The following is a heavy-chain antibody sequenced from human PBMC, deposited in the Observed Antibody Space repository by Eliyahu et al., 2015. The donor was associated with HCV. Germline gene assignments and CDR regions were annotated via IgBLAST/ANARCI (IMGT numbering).Heavy chain of an antibody. J-gene: IGHJ6*02. CDR1: GYSISSGYY. CDR3: ARDRNYDFWSGSETPIYYGMDV. D-gene: IGHD3-3*01. Sequence: QVQLQESGPGLVKPSETLSLTCAVSGYSISSGYYWGWIRQPPGKGLEWIGSIYQSGSTYYNPSLKSRVTILVDTSKNQFSLKVNSVTAADTAVYYCARDRNYDFWSGSETPIYYGMDVWGQGTTVTVSS. CDR2: IYQSGST. V-gene: IGHV4-38-2*02.